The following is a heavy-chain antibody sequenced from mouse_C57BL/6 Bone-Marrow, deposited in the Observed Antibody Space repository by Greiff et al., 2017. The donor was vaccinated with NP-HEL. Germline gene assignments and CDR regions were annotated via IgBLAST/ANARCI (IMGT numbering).Heavy chain of an antibody. CDR1: GYTFTSYW. Sequence: QVHVKQPGAELVKPGASVKLSCKASGYTFTSYWMHWVKQRPGRGLEWIGRIDPNSGGTKYNEKFKSKATLTVDKPSSTAYMQLSSLTSEDSAVYYCARLYGSSPHSYWYFDVWGTGTTVTVSS. J-gene: IGHJ1*03. CDR3: ARLYGSSPHSYWYFDV. CDR2: IDPNSGGT. V-gene: IGHV1-72*01. D-gene: IGHD1-1*01.